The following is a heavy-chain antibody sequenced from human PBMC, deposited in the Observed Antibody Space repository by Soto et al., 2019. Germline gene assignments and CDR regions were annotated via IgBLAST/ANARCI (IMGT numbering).Heavy chain of an antibody. CDR2: IIPMLGRA. J-gene: IGHJ3*02. D-gene: IGHD7-27*01. V-gene: IGHV1-69*10. CDR1: GGTFSSYA. CDR3: ALDPLKTVESQDAFEI. Sequence: SVKVSCKASGGTFSSYAISWVRQAPGQGLEWMGGIIPMLGRANYAQKFQGRVTITADESTSTAYMELSSLRSEDTAVYYCALDPLKTVESQDAFEIWGQGTMVTFS.